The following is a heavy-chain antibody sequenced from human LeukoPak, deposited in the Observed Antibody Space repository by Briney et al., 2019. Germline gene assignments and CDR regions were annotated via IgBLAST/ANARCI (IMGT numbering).Heavy chain of an antibody. D-gene: IGHD2-2*01. CDR3: TLRYCSSLGCHRGSFDI. J-gene: IGHJ3*02. V-gene: IGHV3-15*01. Sequence: GGSLRLSCPASAFIFRNTWMSWGRQAPGKGQERVGRFKSETDGGTTDYAAPVKDRFTISRDDSKNTLYLQMNSLKSADTAVYYCTLRYCSSLGCHRGSFDIWGQGTMVTGSS. CDR2: FKSETDGGTT. CDR1: AFIFRNTW.